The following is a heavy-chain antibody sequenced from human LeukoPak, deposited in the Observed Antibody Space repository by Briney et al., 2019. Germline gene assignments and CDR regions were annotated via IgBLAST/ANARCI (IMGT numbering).Heavy chain of an antibody. CDR1: GGTFSSYA. CDR2: IIPIFGTA. J-gene: IGHJ6*04. Sequence: SVKVSCKASGGTFSSYAISWVRQAPGQGLEWMGGIIPIFGTANCAQKFQGRVTITADKSTSTAYMELSSLRSEDTAVYYCARGVVAATLMEYYYYGMDVWGKGTTVTVSS. CDR3: ARGVVAATLMEYYYYGMDV. V-gene: IGHV1-69*06. D-gene: IGHD2-15*01.